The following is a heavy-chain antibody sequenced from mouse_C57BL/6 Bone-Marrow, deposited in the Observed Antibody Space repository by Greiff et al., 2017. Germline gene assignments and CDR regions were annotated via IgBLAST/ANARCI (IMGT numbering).Heavy chain of an antibody. Sequence: EVQRVESGGGLVKPGGSLKLSCAASGFTFSSYAMSWVRQTPEKRLEWVATISDGGSYTYYPDNVKGRFTISRDNAKNNLYLQMSHLKSEDTAMYYCARDRNYGNPLYFDYWGQGTTLTVSS. V-gene: IGHV5-4*01. CDR3: ARDRNYGNPLYFDY. CDR1: GFTFSSYA. J-gene: IGHJ2*01. CDR2: ISDGGSYT. D-gene: IGHD2-1*01.